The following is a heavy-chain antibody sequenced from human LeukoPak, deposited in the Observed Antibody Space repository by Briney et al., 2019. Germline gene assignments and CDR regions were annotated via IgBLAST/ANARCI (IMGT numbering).Heavy chain of an antibody. CDR2: IRYDGTNK. Sequence: GGSLRLSCEASGIIFSGYGIHWVRQAPGKGLEWVAFIRYDGTNKYYADSVKGRFTISRDNSNNTLYLQMNSLRVEDTAVYYCAKVGSGWYGVDYWGQGTLVTVSS. CDR3: AKVGSGWYGVDY. V-gene: IGHV3-30*02. J-gene: IGHJ4*02. D-gene: IGHD6-19*01. CDR1: GIIFSGYG.